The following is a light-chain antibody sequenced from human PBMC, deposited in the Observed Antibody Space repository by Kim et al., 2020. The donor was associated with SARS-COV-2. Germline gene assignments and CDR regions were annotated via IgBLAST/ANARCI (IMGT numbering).Light chain of an antibody. CDR1: NIGSKS. Sequence: SYELTQPPSVSVAPGKTARITCGGNNIGSKSVHWYQQKPGQAPVVVIYYDSDRPSGIPERFSGSNSGNTATLTISRVEAGGEADYYCQVWDSSSDHRVFG. J-gene: IGLJ3*02. CDR3: QVWDSSSDHRV. CDR2: YDS. V-gene: IGLV3-21*04.